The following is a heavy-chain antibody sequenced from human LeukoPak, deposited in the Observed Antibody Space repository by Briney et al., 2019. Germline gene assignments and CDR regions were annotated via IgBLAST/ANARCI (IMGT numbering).Heavy chain of an antibody. CDR1: GGSISSYY. V-gene: IGHV4-59*01. J-gene: IGHJ5*02. D-gene: IGHD3-10*01. Sequence: SETLSLTCTVSGGSISSYYWSWIRQPPGKGLEWIGYIYYSGSTNYNPSLKSRVTISVDTSKNQFSLKLSSVTAADTAVYYCARGVEYYYLPRFDPWGQGTLVTVSS. CDR2: IYYSGST. CDR3: ARGVEYYYLPRFDP.